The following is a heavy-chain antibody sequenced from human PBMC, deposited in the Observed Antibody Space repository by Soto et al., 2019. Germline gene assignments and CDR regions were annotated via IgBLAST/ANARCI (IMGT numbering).Heavy chain of an antibody. J-gene: IGHJ6*02. CDR2: INPNSGGT. V-gene: IGHV1-2*04. D-gene: IGHD2-2*01. Sequence: ASVKVSCKASGYTFTGYYMHWVRQAPGQGLEWMGWINPNSGGTNYAQKFQGWVTMTRDTSISTAYMELSRLRSDDTAVYYCARGGVPATPYGMDVWGQGTTVTVSS. CDR3: ARGGVPATPYGMDV. CDR1: GYTFTGYY.